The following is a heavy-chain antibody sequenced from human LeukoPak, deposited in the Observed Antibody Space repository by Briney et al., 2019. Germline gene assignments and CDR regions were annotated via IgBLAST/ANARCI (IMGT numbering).Heavy chain of an antibody. J-gene: IGHJ6*03. Sequence: EGSLRLSCAASGFTFSSYGMHWVRQAPGKGLEWVAVIWYDGSNKYYADSVKGRFTISRDNSKNTLYLQMNSLRAEDTAVYYCAKQGENYCTNGVCYTDYYYYMDVWGKGTTVTLSS. V-gene: IGHV3-33*06. CDR2: IWYDGSNK. CDR1: GFTFSSYG. D-gene: IGHD2-8*01. CDR3: AKQGENYCTNGVCYTDYYYYMDV.